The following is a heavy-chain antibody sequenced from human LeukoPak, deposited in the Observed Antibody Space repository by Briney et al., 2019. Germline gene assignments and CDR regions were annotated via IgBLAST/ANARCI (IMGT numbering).Heavy chain of an antibody. CDR3: AKDGIAAAGNYN. Sequence: PGGSLRLSCAASGFTFSSYWMSWVRQAPGKGLEWVANIKQDGSEKYYVDSVKGRFTISRDNSKNTLYLQMNSLRAEDTAVYYCAKDGIAAAGNYNWGQGTLVTVSS. D-gene: IGHD6-13*01. CDR2: IKQDGSEK. V-gene: IGHV3-7*03. CDR1: GFTFSSYW. J-gene: IGHJ4*02.